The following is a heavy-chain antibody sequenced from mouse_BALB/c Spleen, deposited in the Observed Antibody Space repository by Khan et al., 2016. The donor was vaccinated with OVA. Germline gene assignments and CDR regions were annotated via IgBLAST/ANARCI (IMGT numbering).Heavy chain of an antibody. CDR2: INPTSGYT. CDR3: DRDRIDY. J-gene: IGHJ2*01. CDR1: GYTFTSYW. V-gene: IGHV1-7*01. Sequence: QVQLQQSGAELAKPGASVKMSCTASGYTFTSYWMHWIKQRPGQGLEWIGYINPTSGYTNYNQKFKDKATLTADKSSSTAYMQLSSLTSDDSAAYYWDRDRIDYWGQGTALTVSS.